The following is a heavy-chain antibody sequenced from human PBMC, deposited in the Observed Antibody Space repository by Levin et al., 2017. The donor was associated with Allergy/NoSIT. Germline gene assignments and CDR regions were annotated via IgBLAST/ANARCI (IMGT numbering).Heavy chain of an antibody. CDR1: GFTFTSFT. CDR3: ARDTLGFDY. Sequence: SCAASGFTFTSFTMNWVRQAPGKGLEWVSSITTSSTYIYYADSVKGRFTISRDNAKNSVFLQMNSLRAEDTAVYYCARDTLGFDYWGQGTLVTVSS. CDR2: ITTSSTYI. J-gene: IGHJ4*02. V-gene: IGHV3-21*01.